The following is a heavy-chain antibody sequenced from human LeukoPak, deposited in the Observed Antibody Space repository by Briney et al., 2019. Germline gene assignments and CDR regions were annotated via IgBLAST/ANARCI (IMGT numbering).Heavy chain of an antibody. Sequence: SSETLSLTCAVYGGSFSGYYWSWIRQPPGKGLEWIGEINHSGSTNYNPSLKSRVTISVDTSKNHFSLTLSSVTAADTAVYYCARSDGYGLVGIWGQGTMVTVSS. CDR2: INHSGST. J-gene: IGHJ3*02. D-gene: IGHD3-10*01. V-gene: IGHV4-34*01. CDR3: ARSDGYGLVGI. CDR1: GGSFSGYY.